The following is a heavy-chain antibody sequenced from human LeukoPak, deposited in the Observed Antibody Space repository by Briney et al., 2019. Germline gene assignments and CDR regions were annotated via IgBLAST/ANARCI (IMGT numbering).Heavy chain of an antibody. CDR1: GYTFTGYY. CDR3: AKARDYDSSGYDAFDI. Sequence: ASVKVSCKASGYTFTGYYMHWVRQAPGQGLEWMGWMNPNSGNTGYAQKFQGRVTMTRNTSISTAYMELSSLRSEDTAVYYCAKARDYDSSGYDAFDIWGQGTMVTVSS. CDR2: MNPNSGNT. J-gene: IGHJ3*02. D-gene: IGHD3-22*01. V-gene: IGHV1-8*02.